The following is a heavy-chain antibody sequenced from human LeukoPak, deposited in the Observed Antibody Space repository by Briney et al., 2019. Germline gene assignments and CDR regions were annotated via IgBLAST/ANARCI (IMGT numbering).Heavy chain of an antibody. V-gene: IGHV3-53*01. Sequence: GGSLRLSCAASGFTVSSNYMSWVRQAPGKGLEWVSVIYSGGSTYYADSVRGRFTISRDNSRNTLYLQMNSLRAEDTAVYYCARGRGLIVVVPAAKGENWFDPWGQGTLVTVSS. CDR3: ARGRGLIVVVPAAKGENWFDP. D-gene: IGHD2-2*01. CDR2: IYSGGST. CDR1: GFTVSSNY. J-gene: IGHJ5*02.